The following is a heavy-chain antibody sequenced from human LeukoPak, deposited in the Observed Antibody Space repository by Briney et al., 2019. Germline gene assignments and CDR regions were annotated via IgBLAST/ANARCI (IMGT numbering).Heavy chain of an antibody. D-gene: IGHD1-14*01. CDR1: GGSISSHY. CDR2: IYYSGKT. V-gene: IGHV4-59*11. J-gene: IGHJ5*02. Sequence: SETLSLTRTVSGGSISSHYWSWIRQPPGKGLEWIGYIYYSGKTNYNPSLKSRVTISVDTSKNQFSLNLRSVTAADTAVYYCARDPRMNWFDPWGQGTLVTVSS. CDR3: ARDPRMNWFDP.